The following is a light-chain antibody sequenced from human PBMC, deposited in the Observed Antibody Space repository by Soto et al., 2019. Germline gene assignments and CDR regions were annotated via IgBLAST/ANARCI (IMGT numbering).Light chain of an antibody. V-gene: IGKV1-6*01. CDR3: LQDYNYPRT. Sequence: IQMTQSPSSLSASVGDRVTITCRSSQSISTYLNWYQHKPGKAPKVLIYAVSSLQSGVPSRFSGSGSGTDFTLTISSLQPEDFASYYCLQDYNYPRTFGQGTKVDIK. CDR2: AVS. J-gene: IGKJ1*01. CDR1: QSISTY.